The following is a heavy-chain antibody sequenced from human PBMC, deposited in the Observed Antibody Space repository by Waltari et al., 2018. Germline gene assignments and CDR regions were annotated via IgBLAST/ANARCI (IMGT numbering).Heavy chain of an antibody. V-gene: IGHV4-39*07. D-gene: IGHD5-12*01. J-gene: IGHJ4*02. CDR2: IYYSGST. Sequence: QLQLQESGPGLVKPSETLSLTCTVSGGYISSSSYYWGWIRQPPGKGLEWIGSIYYSGSTYYNPSLKSRVTISVDTSKNQFSLKLSSVTAADTAVYYCARYGGVATNDYWGQGTLVTVSS. CDR1: GGYISSSSYY. CDR3: ARYGGVATNDY.